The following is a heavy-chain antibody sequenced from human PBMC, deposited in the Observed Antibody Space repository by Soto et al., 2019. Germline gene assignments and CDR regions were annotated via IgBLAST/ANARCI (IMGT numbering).Heavy chain of an antibody. CDR2: INSDGSST. J-gene: IGHJ4*02. CDR1: GFTFSSYW. Sequence: GSLILSCAASGFTFSSYWMHWFRQAPGKGLVWVSRINSDGSSTSYADSVEGRLTISRDNAKNTLYLQMNSLRAEDTAVYYCAREGYRSFDYWGQGTLVTVS. CDR3: AREGYRSFDY. D-gene: IGHD5-12*01. V-gene: IGHV3-74*01.